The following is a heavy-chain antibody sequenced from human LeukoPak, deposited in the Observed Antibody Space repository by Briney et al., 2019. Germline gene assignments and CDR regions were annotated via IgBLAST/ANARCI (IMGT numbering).Heavy chain of an antibody. V-gene: IGHV3-7*01. CDR1: GFTFSSYW. Sequence: GGSLRLSCAASGFTFSSYWMSWVRQAPGKGLEWVANIKQDGSEKYYVDSVKGRFAISRDNAKNSLYLQMNSLRAEDTAVYYCARDRYGDYYYYYYMDVWGKGTTVTVSS. J-gene: IGHJ6*03. CDR2: IKQDGSEK. CDR3: ARDRYGDYYYYYYMDV. D-gene: IGHD4-17*01.